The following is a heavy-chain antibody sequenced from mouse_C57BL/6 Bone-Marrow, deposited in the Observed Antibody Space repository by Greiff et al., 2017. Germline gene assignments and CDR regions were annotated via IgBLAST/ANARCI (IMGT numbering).Heavy chain of an antibody. CDR2: IDPEDGET. CDR3: ARSLLSNWYFDV. D-gene: IGHD6-2*01. J-gene: IGHJ1*03. V-gene: IGHV14-2*01. CDR1: GFNIKDYY. Sequence: VQLKESGAELVKPGASVKLSCTASGFNIKDYYMHWVKQRTEQGLEWIGRIDPEDGETKYAPTFQGKATITADTSSNTAYLQLSSLTSEDTAVYYCARSLLSNWYFDVWGTGTTVTVSS.